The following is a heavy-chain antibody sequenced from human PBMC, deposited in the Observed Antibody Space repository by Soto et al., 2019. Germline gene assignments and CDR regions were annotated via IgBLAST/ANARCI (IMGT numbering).Heavy chain of an antibody. J-gene: IGHJ4*02. CDR3: ASPRGYCSGGSCIFAY. V-gene: IGHV3-21*01. CDR2: ISRSSSYI. Sequence: GGSLRLSCAASGFPFSSYSMLLVRQAPGTGLECVSSISRSSSYIYYADSVKGRFTISRDNARNSLYLQMNSLRAEDTAVYYCASPRGYCSGGSCIFAYWGQGT. CDR1: GFPFSSYS. D-gene: IGHD2-15*01.